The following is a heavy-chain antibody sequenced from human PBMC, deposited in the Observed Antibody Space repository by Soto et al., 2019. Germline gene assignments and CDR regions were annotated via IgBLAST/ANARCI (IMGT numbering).Heavy chain of an antibody. Sequence: QVQLQQWGAGLLKPSETLSLTCAVYGGSFSGYYWSWIRQPPGKGLEWIGEINHSGSTNYNPSLKSRVTISVDKSKNQFSLKLSSVTAADTAVYYCARAAADHYFDYWGQGTLVTVSS. CDR2: INHSGST. CDR3: ARAAADHYFDY. J-gene: IGHJ4*02. D-gene: IGHD6-13*01. CDR1: GGSFSGYY. V-gene: IGHV4-34*01.